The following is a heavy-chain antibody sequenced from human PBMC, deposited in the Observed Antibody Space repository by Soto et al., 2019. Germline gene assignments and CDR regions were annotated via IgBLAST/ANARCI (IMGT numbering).Heavy chain of an antibody. V-gene: IGHV3-23*01. D-gene: IGHD2-2*02. CDR3: AKRDAFVENRDIVGVPAAIRY. CDR1: GFTFSSYA. CDR2: ISGSGGST. J-gene: IGHJ4*02. Sequence: GGPLRLSRRASGFTFSSYAMSWVRQPPGKGLAWVSAISGSGGSTYYADAVKGRFTISRDNSKTTLYLQMNSLRAEDTAVYYCAKRDAFVENRDIVGVPAAIRYWCQGTLVTVSS.